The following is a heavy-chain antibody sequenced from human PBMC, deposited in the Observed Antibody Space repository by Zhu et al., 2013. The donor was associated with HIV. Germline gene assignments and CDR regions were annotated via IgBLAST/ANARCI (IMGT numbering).Heavy chain of an antibody. CDR2: INYSGST. V-gene: IGHV4-34*01. CDR1: GGSFNDFY. D-gene: IGHD3-16*02. CDR3: ARGLTRIINNFWGPYHHPHFDF. J-gene: IGHJ4*02. Sequence: QVQLQQWGAGLLKPSETLSRICAVYGGSFNDFYWTWIRQSPGKEMEWIGEINYSGSTKYNPSLKSRVTISIDTSKNQFSLKLSSVTAADTAFYYCARGLTRIINNFWGPYHHPHFDFWSQGTLVTVSS.